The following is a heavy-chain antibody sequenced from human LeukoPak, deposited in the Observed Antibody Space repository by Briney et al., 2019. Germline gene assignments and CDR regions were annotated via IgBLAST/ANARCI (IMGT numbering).Heavy chain of an antibody. CDR3: AREGGRDGYKIFDY. D-gene: IGHD5-24*01. J-gene: IGHJ4*02. CDR1: GGSISSYY. V-gene: IGHV4-59*01. Sequence: SETLSLTCTVSGGSISSYYWSWIRQPPGKGLEWIGYIYYSGSTNYNPSLKSRVTISVDTSKNQFSLKPSSVTAADTAVYYCAREGGRDGYKIFDYWGQGTLVTVSS. CDR2: IYYSGST.